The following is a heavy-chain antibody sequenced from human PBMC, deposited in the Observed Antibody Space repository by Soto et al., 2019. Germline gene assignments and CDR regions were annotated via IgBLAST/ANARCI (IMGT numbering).Heavy chain of an antibody. J-gene: IGHJ4*02. D-gene: IGHD2-15*01. CDR3: AREGNCGGGSCTFDF. CDR1: GASVSSRIYY. Sequence: PSETLSLTCTVSGASVSSRIYYWSWLRQLPGKGLEWMGYIHYSGTTYYSPSLKSRVTISLDTSNNQFSLRLNSVTAADTAMYYCAREGNCGGGSCTFDFWGQGTLVTVSS. CDR2: IHYSGTT. V-gene: IGHV4-31*03.